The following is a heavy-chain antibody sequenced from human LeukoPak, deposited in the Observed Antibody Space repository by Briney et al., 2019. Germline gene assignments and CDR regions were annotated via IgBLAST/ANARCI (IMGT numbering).Heavy chain of an antibody. CDR3: ARGGPKWEFKWLVGNWFDP. Sequence: VKVSCKASGGTFSSYAISWVRQAPGQGLEWMGGIIPIFGTANYAQKFQGRVTITADESTSTAYMELRSLRSDDTAVYYCARGGPKWEFKWLVGNWFDPWGQGTLVTVSS. D-gene: IGHD6-19*01. CDR1: GGTFSSYA. V-gene: IGHV1-69*13. CDR2: IIPIFGTA. J-gene: IGHJ5*02.